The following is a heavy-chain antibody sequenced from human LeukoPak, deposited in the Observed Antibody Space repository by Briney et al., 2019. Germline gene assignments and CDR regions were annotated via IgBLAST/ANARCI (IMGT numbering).Heavy chain of an antibody. CDR2: IYHSGST. CDR1: GYSISSGYY. CDR3: ARGASWFDP. Sequence: SETLSLTCTVSGYSISSGYYWGWLRQPPGKGLEWIGSIYHSGSTYYNPSLKSRVTISVDTSKNQFSLKLSSVTAADTAVYYCARGASWFDPWGQGTLVTVSS. J-gene: IGHJ5*02. V-gene: IGHV4-38-2*02.